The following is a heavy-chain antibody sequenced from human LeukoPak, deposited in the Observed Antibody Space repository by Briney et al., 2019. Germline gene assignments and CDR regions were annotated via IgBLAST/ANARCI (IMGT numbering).Heavy chain of an antibody. CDR1: GFTFSSYG. V-gene: IGHV3-30*02. J-gene: IGHJ4*02. CDR3: VSGRGVIIPNFDY. D-gene: IGHD3-10*01. Sequence: GGSLRLSCAASGFTFSSYGMHWIRQAPGKGLEWVAFIRNDGSSKYYADSVKGRFTISRDNSKNTLYLQMNSLRAEDTAVYYCVSGRGVIIPNFDYWGQGTLVTVSS. CDR2: IRNDGSSK.